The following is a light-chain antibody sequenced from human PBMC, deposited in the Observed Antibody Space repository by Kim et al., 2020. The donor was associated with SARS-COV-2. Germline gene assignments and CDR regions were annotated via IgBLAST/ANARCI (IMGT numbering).Light chain of an antibody. CDR3: QQSYSTPPDT. Sequence: AVGDRVTITCRASQSISSYLNWYQQKPGKAPKLLIYAASSLQSGVPSRFSGSGSGTDFTLTISSLQPEDFATYYCQQSYSTPPDTFGGGTKVDIK. V-gene: IGKV1-39*01. CDR1: QSISSY. J-gene: IGKJ4*01. CDR2: AAS.